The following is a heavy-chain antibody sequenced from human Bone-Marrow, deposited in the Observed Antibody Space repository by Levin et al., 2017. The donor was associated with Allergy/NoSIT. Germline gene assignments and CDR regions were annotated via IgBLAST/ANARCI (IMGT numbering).Heavy chain of an antibody. CDR2: IDCDADK. CDR1: GFSLTTRGMC. CDR3: ARVNQTYDSLTAYYDYIGDV. J-gene: IGHJ6*02. D-gene: IGHD3-9*01. Sequence: SGPTLVKPTQTLTLTCTVSGFSLTTRGMCVSWVRQPPGKALEWLARIDCDADKHYSISLKTRLTISKDTSKNQVVLTMTNMDPVDTGTYYCARVNQTYDSLTAYYDYIGDVWGQGTTVTVSS. V-gene: IGHV2-70*19.